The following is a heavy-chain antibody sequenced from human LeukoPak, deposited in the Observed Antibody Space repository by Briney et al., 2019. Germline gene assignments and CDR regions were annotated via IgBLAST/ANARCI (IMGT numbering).Heavy chain of an antibody. J-gene: IGHJ4*02. Sequence: GGSLRLSCAASGFTFSSYAMNWVRQTPGKGLEWLSGISGSAGTTYYADSVKGRFTISRDDSKNTLYLQMNSLRAEDTAVYYCARDYGDYDIEYYFDYWGQGTLVTVSS. V-gene: IGHV3-23*01. CDR2: ISGSAGTT. CDR3: ARDYGDYDIEYYFDY. CDR1: GFTFSSYA. D-gene: IGHD4-17*01.